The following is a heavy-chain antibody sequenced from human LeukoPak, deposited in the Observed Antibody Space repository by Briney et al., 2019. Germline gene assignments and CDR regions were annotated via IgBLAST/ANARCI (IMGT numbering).Heavy chain of an antibody. J-gene: IGHJ6*02. D-gene: IGHD1-1*01. Sequence: GGSLRLSCSASGFTFSSFAMHWVRQAPGKGLEYVSAISSNGGSTYYADSVKGRFTISRDNSKNTLYLQMNSLRAEDTAVYYCAREKLPETSYYYYYGMDVWGQGTTVTVSS. CDR3: AREKLPETSYYYYYGMDV. CDR2: ISSNGGST. V-gene: IGHV3-64*04. CDR1: GFTFSSFA.